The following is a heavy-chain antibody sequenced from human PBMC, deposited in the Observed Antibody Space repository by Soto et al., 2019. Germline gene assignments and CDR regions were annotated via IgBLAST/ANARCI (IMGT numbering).Heavy chain of an antibody. CDR2: MNPSTGNI. CDR1: GYTFTSYD. J-gene: IGHJ4*01. Sequence: QVQLVQSGPEVKKPGASVKVSCKASGYTFTSYDITWVRQATGQGLEWMGWMNPSTGNIGYPQKFQGRVTMTRNTSISPVYMERGSLTSEDTAGYFWARSRVITASSAYWGQEPWSPSPQ. D-gene: IGHD3-10*01. V-gene: IGHV1-8*02. CDR3: ARSRVITASSAY.